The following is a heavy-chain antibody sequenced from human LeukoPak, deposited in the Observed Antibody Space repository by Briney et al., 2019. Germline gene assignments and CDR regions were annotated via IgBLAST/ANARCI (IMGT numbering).Heavy chain of an antibody. CDR1: GFTFSSYA. CDR3: AKDLEDYDFWSGYFLPDEYYYYGMDV. J-gene: IGHJ6*02. V-gene: IGHV3-23*01. D-gene: IGHD3-3*01. Sequence: GGSLRLSCAASGFTFSSYAMSWVRQAPGKGLEWVSAISGSGGSTYYADSVKGRFTISRDNSKNTLYLQMNSLRAEDTAVYYCAKDLEDYDFWSGYFLPDEYYYYGMDVWGQGTTVTVSS. CDR2: ISGSGGST.